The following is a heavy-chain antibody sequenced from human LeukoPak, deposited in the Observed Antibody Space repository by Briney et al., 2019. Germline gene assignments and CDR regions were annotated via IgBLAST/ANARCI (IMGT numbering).Heavy chain of an antibody. CDR2: IGGSGGST. CDR1: GFTFSSYA. D-gene: IGHD6-19*01. J-gene: IGHJ4*02. V-gene: IGHV3-23*01. CDR3: AKDRSSGWYEIYYFDY. Sequence: PGGSLRLSCAASGFTFSSYAMSWVRQAPGKGLEWVSAIGGSGGSTYYADSVKGRFTISRDNSKNTLYLQMNSLRAEDTAVYYCAKDRSSGWYEIYYFDYWGQGTLVTVSS.